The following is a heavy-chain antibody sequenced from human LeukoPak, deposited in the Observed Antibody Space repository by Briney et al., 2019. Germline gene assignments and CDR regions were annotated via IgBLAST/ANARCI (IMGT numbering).Heavy chain of an antibody. CDR2: INTDGRNT. J-gene: IGHJ4*02. Sequence: GGSLRLSCAASGFTFSTYWMYWVRQAPGKGLVWVSRINTDGRNTGYADSVKGRFTISRDNAKNTLYLQITILTAEDTAVYYCARVGKSGSYFDYWGQGTLVTVSS. V-gene: IGHV3-74*01. CDR3: ARVGKSGSYFDY. D-gene: IGHD1-26*01. CDR1: GFTFSTYW.